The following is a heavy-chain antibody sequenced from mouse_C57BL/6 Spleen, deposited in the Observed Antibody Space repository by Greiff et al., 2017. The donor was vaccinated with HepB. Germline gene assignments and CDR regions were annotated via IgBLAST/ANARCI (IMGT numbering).Heavy chain of an antibody. CDR3: AREADYGSSYGAMDY. J-gene: IGHJ4*01. V-gene: IGHV1-82*01. D-gene: IGHD1-1*01. Sequence: VQLQQSGPELVKPGASVKISCKASGYAFSSSWMNWVKQRPGKGLEWIGRIYPGDGDTNYNGKFKGKATLTADKSSSTAYMQLSSLTSEDSAVYVCAREADYGSSYGAMDYWGQGTSVTVSS. CDR2: IYPGDGDT. CDR1: GYAFSSSW.